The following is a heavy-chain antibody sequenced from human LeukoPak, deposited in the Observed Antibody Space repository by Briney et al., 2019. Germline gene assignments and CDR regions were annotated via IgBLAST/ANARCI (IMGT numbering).Heavy chain of an antibody. CDR2: INPNSGGT. J-gene: IGHJ4*02. V-gene: IGHV1-2*06. D-gene: IGHD3-9*01. Sequence: ASVKVSCKASGYTFTGYYMHWVRQAPGQGLEWMGRINPNSGGTNYAQKFQGRVTMTRDTSISTAYMELSRLRSDDTAVYYCARARDYDILTGYYNNHNFDYWGQGTLVTVSS. CDR1: GYTFTGYY. CDR3: ARARDYDILTGYYNNHNFDY.